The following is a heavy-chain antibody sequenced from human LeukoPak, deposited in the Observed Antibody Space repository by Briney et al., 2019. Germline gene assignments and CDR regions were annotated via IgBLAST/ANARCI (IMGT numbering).Heavy chain of an antibody. D-gene: IGHD2/OR15-2a*01. CDR2: ISYHGSDK. CDR3: ARAINSAWHNIDY. CDR1: GSTFSTYA. J-gene: IGHJ4*02. Sequence: PGGSLRLSYVPSGSTFSTYAMHWARQAPGKGLEWVAVISYHGSDKYYVDSVKGRFTISRDNYKNTLYLQMNSMRTEDTAVFYCARAINSAWHNIDYWGQGTLVTVSS. V-gene: IGHV3-30*04.